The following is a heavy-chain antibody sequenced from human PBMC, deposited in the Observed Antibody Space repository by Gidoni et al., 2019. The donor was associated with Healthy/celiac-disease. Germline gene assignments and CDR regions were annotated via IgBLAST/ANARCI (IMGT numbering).Heavy chain of an antibody. V-gene: IGHV3-53*01. CDR2: IYSGGST. Sequence: EVQLVESGGGLIQTGGSLSLSCAASGFTVSNNYMSWVRQAPGKGLEWVSVIYSGGSTYYAESVKGRFTISRDKSNNTLYLQMNILRAEDTAVYYCARDAAFDYWGQGTLVTVSS. J-gene: IGHJ4*02. CDR1: GFTVSNNY. D-gene: IGHD6-25*01. CDR3: ARDAAFDY.